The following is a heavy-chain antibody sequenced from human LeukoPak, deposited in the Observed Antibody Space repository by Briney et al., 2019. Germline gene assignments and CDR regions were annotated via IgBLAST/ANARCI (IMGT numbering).Heavy chain of an antibody. D-gene: IGHD5-12*01. CDR1: GGSFSGYY. J-gene: IGHJ3*02. CDR2: IYHSGST. V-gene: IGHV4-34*01. CDR3: ARDIRSGYDLHAFDI. Sequence: PSETLSLTCAVYGGSFSGYYWTWNRQPPGKGLEWIGSIYHSGSTYYNPSLKSRVTISVDTSKNQFSLKLSSVTAADTAVYYCARDIRSGYDLHAFDIWGQGTMVTVSS.